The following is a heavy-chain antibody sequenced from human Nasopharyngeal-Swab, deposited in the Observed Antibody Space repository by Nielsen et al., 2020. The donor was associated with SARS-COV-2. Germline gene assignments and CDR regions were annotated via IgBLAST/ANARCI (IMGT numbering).Heavy chain of an antibody. D-gene: IGHD3/OR15-3a*01. CDR1: GDTFTKYA. CDR3: ASSNDFWTGYPEYFQR. V-gene: IGHV1-3*01. CDR2: INAANSKT. J-gene: IGHJ1*01. Sequence: ASVKVSCKASGDTFTKYAIHWVRQAPGQRLEWMGWINAANSKTKYSQRFQARVTFTRDTSASTAYMELSSLTSEDTAVYYCASSNDFWTGYPEYFQRWGQGTLVTVSS.